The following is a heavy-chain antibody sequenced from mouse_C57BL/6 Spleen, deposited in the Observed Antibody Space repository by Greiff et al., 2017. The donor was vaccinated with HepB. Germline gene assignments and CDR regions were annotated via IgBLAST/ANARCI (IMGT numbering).Heavy chain of an antibody. V-gene: IGHV6-3*01. D-gene: IGHD2-12*01. CDR3: TGYYNWFAY. J-gene: IGHJ3*01. Sequence: EVQLQESGGGLVQPGGSMKLSCVASGFTFSNYWMNWVRQSPEKGLEWVAQIRLKSDNYATHYAESVKGRFTISRDDSKSSVYLQMNNLRAEDTGIYYCTGYYNWFAYWGQGTLVTVSA. CDR1: GFTFSNYW. CDR2: IRLKSDNYAT.